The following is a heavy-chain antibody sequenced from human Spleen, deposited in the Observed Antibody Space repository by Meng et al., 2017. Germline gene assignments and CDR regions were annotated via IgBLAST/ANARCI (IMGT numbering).Heavy chain of an antibody. V-gene: IGHV3-11*01. Sequence: GESLKISCAASGFTFSDYYKTWIRQAPGKGLEWVSYISSSGRTAYYADSVKGRFTISRDNAKNSLSLQMNSLRAEDTAMYYCARAGAFRVTGVDYWGQGTLVTVSS. D-gene: IGHD2-21*02. CDR3: ARAGAFRVTGVDY. CDR2: ISSSGRTA. CDR1: GFTFSDYY. J-gene: IGHJ4*02.